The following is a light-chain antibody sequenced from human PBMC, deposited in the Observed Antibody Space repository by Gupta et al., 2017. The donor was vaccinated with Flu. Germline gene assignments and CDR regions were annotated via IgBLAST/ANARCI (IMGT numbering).Light chain of an antibody. CDR1: QSISDW. CDR3: QQYHNYQGIT. V-gene: IGKV1-5*03. CDR2: KAS. Sequence: DIQMTQSPSTLSAPVGDRVTVTCRASQSISDWSAWYQQKPGKAPKLLIYKASTVESGVTSRFSGSGSGTEFTLTISSLQPDDFATYYCQQYHNYQGITFGPGTKVDIK. J-gene: IGKJ3*01.